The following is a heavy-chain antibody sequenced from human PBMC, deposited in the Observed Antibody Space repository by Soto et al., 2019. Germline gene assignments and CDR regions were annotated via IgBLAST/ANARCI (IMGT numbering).Heavy chain of an antibody. D-gene: IGHD6-13*01. CDR2: INPSGEGT. CDR3: ARSHSYSNSWYAY. J-gene: IGHJ4*02. Sequence: ASVKVSCKASGFTFTRYYMHWVRQAPGQGLEYMGIINPSGEGTTYAQNFQGRVTLSRDTSTNTVYMELSSLRSGDTAVYFCARSHSYSNSWYAYWGQGTPVTVSS. CDR1: GFTFTRYY. V-gene: IGHV1-46*01.